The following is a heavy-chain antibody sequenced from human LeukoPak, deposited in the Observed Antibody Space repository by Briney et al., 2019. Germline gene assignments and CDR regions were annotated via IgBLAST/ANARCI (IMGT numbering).Heavy chain of an antibody. CDR1: GYTFAAYF. J-gene: IGHJ4*02. CDR2: INPNGGDT. D-gene: IGHD2-2*01. CDR3: ARVGFTTSWSNFDY. V-gene: IGHV1-2*06. Sequence: ASVKVSCKASGYTFAAYFIHWVRQAPGQGLQWMGRINPNGGDTNYAQKFQGRVTMTGDTSSSTAYMELSSLRPDDTSMYFCARVGFTTSWSNFDYWGQGTLVTVSS.